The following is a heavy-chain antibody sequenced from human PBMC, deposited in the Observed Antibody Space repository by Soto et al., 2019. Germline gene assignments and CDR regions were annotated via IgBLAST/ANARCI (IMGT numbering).Heavy chain of an antibody. CDR3: AREQPYGDLDY. Sequence: GGSLRLSCAASGFTFSSYAMHWVRQAPGKGLEWVAFISYDGSNKYYADSVKGRFTISRDNSKNTLYLQMNSLRAEDTAVYYCAREQPYGDLDYWGQGTLVTVSS. D-gene: IGHD4-17*01. V-gene: IGHV3-30-3*01. CDR2: ISYDGSNK. J-gene: IGHJ4*02. CDR1: GFTFSSYA.